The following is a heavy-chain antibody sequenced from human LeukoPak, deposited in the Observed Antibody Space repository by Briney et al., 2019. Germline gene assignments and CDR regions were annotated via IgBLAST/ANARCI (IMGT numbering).Heavy chain of an antibody. V-gene: IGHV1-3*01. CDR1: GDIFTSYA. J-gene: IGHJ4*02. Sequence: ASVKVSCKPSGDIFTSYAIHWVRQAPGQRLEWMGWINAGNGNTKYSQKFQGRLTIPRDTSARTAYMELRSLSSEDTAVYYCARHKPLYNYGLGFDYWGQGTLVTVPS. CDR2: INAGNGNT. CDR3: ARHKPLYNYGLGFDY. D-gene: IGHD3-10*01.